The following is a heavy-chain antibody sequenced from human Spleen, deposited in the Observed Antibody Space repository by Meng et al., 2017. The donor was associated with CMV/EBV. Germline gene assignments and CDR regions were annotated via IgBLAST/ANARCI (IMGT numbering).Heavy chain of an antibody. V-gene: IGHV3-23*01. Sequence: GGSLRLSCTASGFTFNNYAMSWVRQAPGKGLEWVSVISGSGGSTHYADSVKGRFTISRDNAKNTLYLQMNVLRAEDTATYHCAKAYSDQLVWGEWFDSWGQGTLVTVSS. D-gene: IGHD3-16*01. CDR2: ISGSGGST. CDR1: GFTFNNYA. J-gene: IGHJ5*01. CDR3: AKAYSDQLVWGEWFDS.